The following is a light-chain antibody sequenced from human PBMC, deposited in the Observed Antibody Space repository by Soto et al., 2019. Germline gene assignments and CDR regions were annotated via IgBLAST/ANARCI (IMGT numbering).Light chain of an antibody. J-gene: IGLJ2*01. CDR1: SSNIGAGYD. CDR3: QSYDSSLSASVV. CDR2: GNS. Sequence: QSALTQPPSVSGAPGQRVTISCTGSSSNIGAGYDVHWYQQPPGTAPKLLIYGNSNRPSGVPDRFSGSKSGTSASLAITGLQAEDEADYYCQSYDSSLSASVVFGGGTQLTVL. V-gene: IGLV1-40*01.